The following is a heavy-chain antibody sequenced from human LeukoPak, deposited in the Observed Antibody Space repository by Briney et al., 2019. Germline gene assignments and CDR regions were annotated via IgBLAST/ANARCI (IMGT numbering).Heavy chain of an antibody. CDR1: GYSLTSYW. D-gene: IGHD3-22*01. J-gene: IGHJ3*02. V-gene: IGHV5-51*01. CDR3: ARQVNYYYNSSGYYYGDAFDI. Sequence: GESLKISCKGSGYSLTSYWIGWVRQMPGKGLEWMGIIYPGDSDTRYSPSFQGQVTISADKSISTAYLQWSSLKASDTAMYYCARQVNYYYNSSGYYYGDAFDIWGQGTMVTVSS. CDR2: IYPGDSDT.